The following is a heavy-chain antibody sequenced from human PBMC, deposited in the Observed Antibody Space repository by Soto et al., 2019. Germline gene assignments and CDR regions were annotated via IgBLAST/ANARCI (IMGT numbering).Heavy chain of an antibody. D-gene: IGHD3-22*01. V-gene: IGHV3-72*01. J-gene: IGHJ3*02. Sequence: EVQLVESGGGLVQPGGSLRLSCAASGFTFSDHYMDWVRQAPGKGLEWVGRTRNKANSYTTEYAASVKGRFTISRDDSKNSLYLQMNSLKTEDTAVYYCARGNDMIGMSFDIWGQGTMVTVSS. CDR1: GFTFSDHY. CDR3: ARGNDMIGMSFDI. CDR2: TRNKANSYTT.